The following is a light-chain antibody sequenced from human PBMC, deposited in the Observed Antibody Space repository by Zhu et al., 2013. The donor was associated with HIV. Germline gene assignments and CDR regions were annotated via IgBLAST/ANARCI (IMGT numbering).Light chain of an antibody. Sequence: SYELTQPPSVSVSPGQTASITCSGDKLGNKYACWYQQKPGQSPVLVIYEDSRRPSGIPERFSGSNSGNTATLTISGTQAMDEADYYCQAWDSGTVVFGGRTKLTVL. CDR2: EDS. V-gene: IGLV3-1*01. CDR1: KLGNKY. CDR3: QAWDSGTVV. J-gene: IGLJ3*02.